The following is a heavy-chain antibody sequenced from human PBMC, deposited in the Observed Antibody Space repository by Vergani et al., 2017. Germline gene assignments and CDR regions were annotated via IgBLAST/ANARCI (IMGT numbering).Heavy chain of an antibody. CDR2: IDWEDDK. D-gene: IGHD5-18*01. CDR3: SRGLDTAMANYYYYYMDV. Sequence: QVTLKESGPALVKPTQTLTLTCPLSGFSVNSHPMRVLWIRQPPGKALEWLARIDWEDDKFYDRSLKTRLTISKDTSKNQVVLRMTNMDPVDTAMYYCSRGLDTAMANYYYYYMDVWGKGTTVTVSS. CDR1: GFSVNSHPMR. V-gene: IGHV2-70*04. J-gene: IGHJ6*03.